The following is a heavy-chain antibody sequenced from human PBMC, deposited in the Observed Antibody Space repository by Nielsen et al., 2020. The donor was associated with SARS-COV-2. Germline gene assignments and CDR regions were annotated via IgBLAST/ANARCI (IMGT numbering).Heavy chain of an antibody. CDR2: INPSGGST. Sequence: WVRQAPGQGLEWMGIINPSGGSTSYAQKFQGRVTMTRDTSTSTAYMELSSLRSEDTAVYYCARDGGYCNSTSCHPLKSHRWFDPWGQGTLVTVSS. CDR3: ARDGGYCNSTSCHPLKSHRWFDP. V-gene: IGHV1-46*01. J-gene: IGHJ5*02. D-gene: IGHD2-2*01.